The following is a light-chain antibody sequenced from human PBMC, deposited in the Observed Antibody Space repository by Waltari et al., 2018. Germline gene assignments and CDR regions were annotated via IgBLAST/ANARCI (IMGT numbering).Light chain of an antibody. CDR1: QSVSSS. CDR2: GAS. J-gene: IGKJ3*01. Sequence: EIVMTQSPATLSVSPGERATLSCRASQSVSSSLAWYQQKPGQPPRLLIHGASSRATVIPARFSGSGSGTEFTLTINSLQSDDFAVYYCVQYKNWPSFGPGTKVEIK. V-gene: IGKV3-15*01. CDR3: VQYKNWPS.